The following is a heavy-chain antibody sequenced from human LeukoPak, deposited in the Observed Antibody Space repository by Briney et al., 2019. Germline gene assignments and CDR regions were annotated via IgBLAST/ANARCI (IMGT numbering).Heavy chain of an antibody. Sequence: GASVKVSCKASGYTFTGYYMHWVRQAPGQGLEWMGWINPNSGGTNYAQKFQGRVTMTRDTSISTAYMDMTRLRSDDTAVYYRARAVDYGDDGYDWHFDLWGRGTVVTVSS. D-gene: IGHD4-17*01. CDR2: INPNSGGT. CDR3: ARAVDYGDDGYDWHFDL. V-gene: IGHV1-2*02. CDR1: GYTFTGYY. J-gene: IGHJ2*01.